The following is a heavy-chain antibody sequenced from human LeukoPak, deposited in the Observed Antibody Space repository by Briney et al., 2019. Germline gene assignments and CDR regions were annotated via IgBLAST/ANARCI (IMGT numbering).Heavy chain of an antibody. CDR2: IKQDGSEK. V-gene: IGHV3-7*01. CDR1: GFTFSSYG. Sequence: GGSLRLSCAASGFTFSSYGMHWVRQAPGKGLEWVANIKQDGSEKYYVDSVKGRFTISRDNAKNSLYLQMNSLRAEDTAVYYCARRLRGHDAFDIWGQGTMVTVSS. D-gene: IGHD4-17*01. J-gene: IGHJ3*02. CDR3: ARRLRGHDAFDI.